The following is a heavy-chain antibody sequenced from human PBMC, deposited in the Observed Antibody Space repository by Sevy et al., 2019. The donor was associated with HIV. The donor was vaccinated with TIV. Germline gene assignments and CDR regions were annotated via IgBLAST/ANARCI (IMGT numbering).Heavy chain of an antibody. Sequence: GGSLRLSCEASGFIFSDSYMSWIRQAPGKGLEWISYISTRGSTIYYAYSVKGRFTISRDNANNSLSLHLNSLRAEDTAIYYCARFVGDYFDFWGRGTLVTVSS. D-gene: IGHD4-17*01. CDR2: ISTRGSTI. CDR1: GFIFSDSY. V-gene: IGHV3-11*01. J-gene: IGHJ4*02. CDR3: ARFVGDYFDF.